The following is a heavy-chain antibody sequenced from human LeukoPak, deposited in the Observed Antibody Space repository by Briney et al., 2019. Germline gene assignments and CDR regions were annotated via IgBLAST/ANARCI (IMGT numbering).Heavy chain of an antibody. CDR1: GGPITTTNW. Sequence: SETLSLTCAVSGGPITTTNWWSWVRQPPGKGLEWIGEVHLSGATNYNPSLESRVSMSIDKSKNHLSLEVTSVTAADTAIYYCARGDYYAGGGRNWFDPWGHGTLVTVSS. V-gene: IGHV4-4*02. D-gene: IGHD3-16*01. J-gene: IGHJ5*02. CDR3: ARGDYYAGGGRNWFDP. CDR2: VHLSGAT.